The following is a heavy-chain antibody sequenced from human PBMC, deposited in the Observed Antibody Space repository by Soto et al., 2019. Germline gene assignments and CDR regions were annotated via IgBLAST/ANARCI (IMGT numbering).Heavy chain of an antibody. V-gene: IGHV1-3*01. D-gene: IGHD6-25*01. CDR2: INAGNGNT. Sequence: AAVKVSCKASGYTFTSYAMHWVRQAPGQRLEWMGWINAGNGNTKYSQKLQGRVTITRDTSASTAYMELSSLRSEDTAVYYCARGRFLGRLRNYYGLDVWGQGATVTVSS. CDR3: ARGRFLGRLRNYYGLDV. J-gene: IGHJ6*02. CDR1: GYTFTSYA.